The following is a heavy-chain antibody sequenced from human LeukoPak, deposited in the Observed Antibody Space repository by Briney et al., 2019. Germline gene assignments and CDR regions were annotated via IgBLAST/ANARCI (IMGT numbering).Heavy chain of an antibody. CDR1: GYTFTSYY. J-gene: IGHJ4*02. D-gene: IGHD4-17*01. Sequence: ASVTVSCTASGYTFTSYYVHWVRQAPGQGLEWMGIINPSGGSTSYAQKFQGRVTMTRDTSTSTVYMELSSLRSEDTAVYYCARIPRYGDYVSYPDYWGQGTLVTVSS. V-gene: IGHV1-46*01. CDR2: INPSGGST. CDR3: ARIPRYGDYVSYPDY.